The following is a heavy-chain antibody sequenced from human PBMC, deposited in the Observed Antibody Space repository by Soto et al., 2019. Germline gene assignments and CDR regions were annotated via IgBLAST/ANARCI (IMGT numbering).Heavy chain of an antibody. CDR3: ARHVDGFVVVVAATFWDY. D-gene: IGHD2-15*01. V-gene: IGHV4-39*01. CDR2: IYYSGST. Sequence: QLQLQESGPGLVKPSETLSLTCTVSGGSISSSSYYWGWIRQPPGKGLEWIGSIYYSGSTYYNPSLKSRVTISVDTSKNQFSLKLSSVTAADTAVYYCARHVDGFVVVVAATFWDYWGQGTLVTVSS. J-gene: IGHJ4*02. CDR1: GGSISSSSYY.